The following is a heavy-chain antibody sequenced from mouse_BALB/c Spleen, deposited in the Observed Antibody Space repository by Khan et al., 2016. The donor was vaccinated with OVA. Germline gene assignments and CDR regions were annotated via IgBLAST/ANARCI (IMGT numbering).Heavy chain of an antibody. J-gene: IGHJ4*01. D-gene: IGHD3-1*01. CDR2: IDPANGDT. Sequence: EVQLVESGAELVRSGASVKLSCTASGFIIKDYYMHWVKQRPERGLEWIGWIDPANGDTEYAPKFQDKATMTTDTSSNTAYLQLSGLTSEDTAVYFCKASPSLGYDAVDFWGQGTSVTVSS. CDR1: GFIIKDYY. CDR3: KASPSLGYDAVDF. V-gene: IGHV14-4*02.